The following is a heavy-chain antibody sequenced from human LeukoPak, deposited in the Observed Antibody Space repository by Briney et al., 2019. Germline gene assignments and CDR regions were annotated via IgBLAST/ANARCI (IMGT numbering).Heavy chain of an antibody. CDR2: INHSGST. J-gene: IGHJ4*02. D-gene: IGHD2-15*01. CDR1: GESFSGYY. Sequence: SETLSLTCAVYGESFSGYYWIWIRQPPGKGLEWIGEINHSGSTNYNPSLKSRVTISVDTSKNQFSLKLSSVTAADTAVYYCARVSRKGYCSGGSCYPAYYFDYWGQGTLVTVSS. V-gene: IGHV4-34*01. CDR3: ARVSRKGYCSGGSCYPAYYFDY.